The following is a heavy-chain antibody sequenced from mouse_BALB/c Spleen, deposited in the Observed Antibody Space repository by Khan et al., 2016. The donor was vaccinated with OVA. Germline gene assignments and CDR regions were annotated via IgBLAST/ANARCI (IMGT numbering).Heavy chain of an antibody. CDR3: ARSYDYDVGGFAY. CDR1: GFSLNNYG. V-gene: IGHV2-9*02. J-gene: IGHJ3*01. Sequence: QVQLKQSGPGLVAPSQSLSITCTVSGFSLNNYGVHWVRQPPGKGLEWLGVIWTGGITNYNSTVMSRLNISIDNSKSQVFLIMNRLQTDDTAIYYCARSYDYDVGGFAYWGQGTLVTVSA. D-gene: IGHD2-4*01. CDR2: IWTGGIT.